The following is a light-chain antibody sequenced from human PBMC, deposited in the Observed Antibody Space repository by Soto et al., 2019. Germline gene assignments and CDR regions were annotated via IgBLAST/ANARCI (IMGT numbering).Light chain of an antibody. Sequence: QSALTQPASVSGSPGQSITISCTGTSSDVGGYNYVSWYQQHPAKVPKLMIYHVSNRPSGVFDRFSGSKSGNTASLTISGLQAEDEADYYCYSYTTSSTYVFGTGTKVTVL. J-gene: IGLJ1*01. CDR1: SSDVGGYNY. CDR2: HVS. CDR3: YSYTTSSTYV. V-gene: IGLV2-14*01.